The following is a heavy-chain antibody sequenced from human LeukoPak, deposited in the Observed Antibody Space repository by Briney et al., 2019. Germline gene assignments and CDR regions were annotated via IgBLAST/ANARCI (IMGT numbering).Heavy chain of an antibody. J-gene: IGHJ4*02. CDR1: GGSISNYY. Sequence: PSETLSLTCTVSGGSISNYYWSWIRQPPGKGPEWIGYIYYSGTTTYNPSLRSRVTTSVDTSKNQFSLKLSSVTAADTAVYFCARDLYGGTGAYCDYWGQGTLVTVSS. CDR3: ARDLYGGTGAYCDY. CDR2: IYYSGTT. D-gene: IGHD2-15*01. V-gene: IGHV4-59*01.